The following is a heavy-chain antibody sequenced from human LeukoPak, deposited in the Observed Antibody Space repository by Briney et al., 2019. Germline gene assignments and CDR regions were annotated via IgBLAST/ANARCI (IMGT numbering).Heavy chain of an antibody. CDR1: GGTFSSYA. D-gene: IGHD3-9*01. J-gene: IGHJ4*02. V-gene: IGHV1-69*05. Sequence: ASVKVSCKASGGTFSSYAISWVRQAPGQGLEWMGGIIPIFGTANYAQKFQGRVTMTRNTSISTAYMELSSLRFDDTAVYYCARSVLQSFEIDYWGQGTPVTVSS. CDR2: IIPIFGTA. CDR3: ARSVLQSFEIDY.